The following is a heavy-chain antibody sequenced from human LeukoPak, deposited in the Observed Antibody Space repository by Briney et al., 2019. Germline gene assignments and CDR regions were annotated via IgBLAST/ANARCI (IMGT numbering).Heavy chain of an antibody. J-gene: IGHJ6*03. CDR2: ISSSGSTI. CDR1: GFTFSDYY. Sequence: GGSLRLSCAASGFTFSDYYMSWLRQAPGKGVEGVSYISSSGSTIYYADSVKGRLTISRDNAKNSLYLQMNSLRAEDTAVYYCARDPTLKSYYYYMDVWGKGTTVTISS. V-gene: IGHV3-11*01. CDR3: ARDPTLKSYYYYMDV.